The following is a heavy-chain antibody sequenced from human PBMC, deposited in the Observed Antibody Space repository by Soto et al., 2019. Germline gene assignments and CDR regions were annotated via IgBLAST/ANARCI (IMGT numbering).Heavy chain of an antibody. CDR3: ARDGLYPMDV. CDR2: ISSSGETV. V-gene: IGHV3-48*03. CDR1: GFTFSSYE. Sequence: PSGSLRLSCKVSGFTFSSYEMYWVRQAPVKGLEWVAYISSSGETVYYAGSVQGRFTISRDNAKKSLYLQMSSLGAEDTAIYYCARDGLYPMDVWGQATTVTVSS. J-gene: IGHJ6*02.